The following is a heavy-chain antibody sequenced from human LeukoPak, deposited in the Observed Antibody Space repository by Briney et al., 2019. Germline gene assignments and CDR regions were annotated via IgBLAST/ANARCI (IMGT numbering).Heavy chain of an antibody. J-gene: IGHJ5*02. CDR2: ISSSGTNI. CDR1: GFTFSSYS. V-gene: IGHV3-48*04. D-gene: IGHD3-9*01. CDR3: ARTAFDWSQGGGHWFDP. Sequence: GGSLRLSCAASGFTFSSYSLNWVRQAPGKGLEWISYISSSGTNIDYADSVKGRFTISRDNGKNSLYLQMNRLRAEDTAVYYCARTAFDWSQGGGHWFDPWVKGTVDSVS.